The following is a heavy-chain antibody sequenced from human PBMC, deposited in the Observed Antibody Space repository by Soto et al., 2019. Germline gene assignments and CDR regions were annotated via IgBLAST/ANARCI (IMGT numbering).Heavy chain of an antibody. J-gene: IGHJ4*02. CDR1: GGSVTSYY. CDR2: IYHSWIT. V-gene: IGHV4-59*02. CDR3: AREDHIGGLYFDY. Sequence: PSETLSRACTVSGGSVTSYYWSWIRQPPGQGLEWIGHIYHSWITKYNPSVQMRVCISVDTSKTKFSLQLSSVSAADTAVYCCAREDHIGGLYFDYWGQGTLVTVSS. D-gene: IGHD3-16*01.